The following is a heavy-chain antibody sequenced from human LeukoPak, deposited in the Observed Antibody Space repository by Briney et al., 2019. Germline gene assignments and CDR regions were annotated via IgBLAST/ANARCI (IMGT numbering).Heavy chain of an antibody. CDR1: GGSFSGYQ. CDR2: IYHSGTT. D-gene: IGHD6-13*01. CDR3: ARGAYNGSWYYY. J-gene: IGHJ4*02. Sequence: SDTLSLSCVFSGGSFSGYQWTWIRQSPGTGVELIGQIYHSGTTNYAPSLKSRLTMSIDTSKNQLSLKLTSVTAADTAVYYCARGAYNGSWYYYWGQGALVTVSS. V-gene: IGHV4-34*01.